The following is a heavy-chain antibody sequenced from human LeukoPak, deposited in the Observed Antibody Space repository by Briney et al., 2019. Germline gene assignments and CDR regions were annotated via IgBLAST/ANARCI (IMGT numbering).Heavy chain of an antibody. CDR1: RFTFSNAW. CDR3: TTDYYGSGSYPDAFDI. Sequence: PGGSLRLSCAASRFTFSNAWMSWVRQAPGKGLEWVGRIKSKTDGGTTDYAAPVKGRFTISRDDSKNTLYLQMNSLKTEDTAVYYCTTDYYGSGSYPDAFDIWGRGTMVTVSS. CDR2: IKSKTDGGTT. V-gene: IGHV3-15*01. J-gene: IGHJ3*02. D-gene: IGHD3-10*01.